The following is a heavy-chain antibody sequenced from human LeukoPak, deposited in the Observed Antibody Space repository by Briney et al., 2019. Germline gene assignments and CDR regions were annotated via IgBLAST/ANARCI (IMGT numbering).Heavy chain of an antibody. J-gene: IGHJ4*02. CDR3: AKNPGSYRLQHDY. CDR2: ISGSGGST. D-gene: IGHD3-16*02. V-gene: IGHV3-23*01. CDR1: GFTFSSYA. Sequence: GGSLRLSCAASGFTFSSYAMSWVRQAPGKGLEWASAISGSGGSTYYADSVKGRFTISRDNSKNTLYLQMNSLRAEDTAVYYCAKNPGSYRLQHDYWGQGTLVTVYS.